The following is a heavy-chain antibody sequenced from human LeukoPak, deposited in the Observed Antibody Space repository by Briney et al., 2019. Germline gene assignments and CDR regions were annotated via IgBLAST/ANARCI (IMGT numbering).Heavy chain of an antibody. CDR3: ASGTFDGPLYGTYWYFHF. D-gene: IGHD1-14*01. V-gene: IGHV4-59*01. CDR1: GGSIYNNY. Sequence: SETLSLTCTVSGGSIYNNYWTWIRQPPGKGLERIGYVYSNGNTNYSPSLKSRVTMSIETSRSQFSLTVTSVTAADTAVYYCASGTFDGPLYGTYWYFHFWGRGTLVTVSS. CDR2: VYSNGNT. J-gene: IGHJ2*01.